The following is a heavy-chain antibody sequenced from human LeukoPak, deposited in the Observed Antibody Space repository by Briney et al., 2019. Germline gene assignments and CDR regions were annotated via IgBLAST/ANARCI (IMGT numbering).Heavy chain of an antibody. V-gene: IGHV4-4*02. J-gene: IGHJ4*02. CDR1: GFTFSTYNM. Sequence: GSLRLSCAASGFTFSTYNMNWVRQPPGKGLEWIGEIYHSGSTNYNPSLKSRVTISVDKSKNQFSLKLSSVTAADTAMYYCARVKDYGDHAPDWGQGTLVTVSS. D-gene: IGHD4-17*01. CDR2: IYHSGST. CDR3: ARVKDYGDHAPD.